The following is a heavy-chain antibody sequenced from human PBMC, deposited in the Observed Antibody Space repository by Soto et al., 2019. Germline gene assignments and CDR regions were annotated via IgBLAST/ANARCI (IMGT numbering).Heavy chain of an antibody. CDR2: ISDFNGNT. CDR3: AREDTVVALDY. V-gene: IGHV1-18*01. CDR1: GYTFISYG. J-gene: IGHJ4*02. Sequence: QVQLVQSGPEAKKPGASVKVSCRASGYTFISYGISWVRQAPGQGLEWMGRISDFNGNTNYAQKVQGRVTMTTDIFPSTAYMELRRPRSDDTAVYFCAREDTVVALDYWGQGTLVSVSS. D-gene: IGHD5-18*01.